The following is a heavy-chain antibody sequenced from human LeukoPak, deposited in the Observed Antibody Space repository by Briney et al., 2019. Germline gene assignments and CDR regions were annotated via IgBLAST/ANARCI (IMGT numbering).Heavy chain of an antibody. Sequence: GGSLRLSCAASGFTFSSFGMSWVRQAPGKGLVWVSRINGDGSSTSYADSVKGRFTISRDSAKKTMYLQMNSLSAEDTAVYYCAREGQAPGFQFWGQGPLVPVSS. CDR3: AREGQAPGFQF. J-gene: IGHJ1*01. CDR1: GFTFSSFG. V-gene: IGHV3-74*01. D-gene: IGHD2-2*01. CDR2: INGDGSST.